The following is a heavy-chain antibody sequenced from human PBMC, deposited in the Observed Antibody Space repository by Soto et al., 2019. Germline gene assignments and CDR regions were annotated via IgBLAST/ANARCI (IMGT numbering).Heavy chain of an antibody. Sequence: GGSLRLSCAAYGFTFDDYAMHWVRQVPGKGLEWVSGINWNSGSIGYGDSVKGRFAISRDNAKNSLHLQMNSLSAEDTAFYYCVKDESINWYSGHFRHWGQGTLVTVSS. CDR2: INWNSGSI. D-gene: IGHD6-13*01. V-gene: IGHV3-9*01. CDR3: VKDESINWYSGHFRH. J-gene: IGHJ1*01. CDR1: GFTFDDYA.